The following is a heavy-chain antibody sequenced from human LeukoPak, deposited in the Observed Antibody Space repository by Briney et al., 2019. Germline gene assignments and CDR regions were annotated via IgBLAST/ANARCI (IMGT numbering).Heavy chain of an antibody. Sequence: ASVKVSCKASGYTFTTYYVHWVRQAPGQGLEWMGIINPSGGSTTYAQKFQGRVTMTRDTSSSTVYMELSSLRSEDTAVYFCARGGITMFYDCWGQGTLVTVSP. CDR3: ARGGITMFYDC. J-gene: IGHJ4*02. CDR2: INPSGGST. CDR1: GYTFTTYY. V-gene: IGHV1-46*01. D-gene: IGHD3-10*02.